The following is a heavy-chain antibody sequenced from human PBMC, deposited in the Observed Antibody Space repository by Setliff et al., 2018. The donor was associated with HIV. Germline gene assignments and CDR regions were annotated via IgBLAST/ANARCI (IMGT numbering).Heavy chain of an antibody. CDR1: GGSISSDDYY. J-gene: IGHJ6*03. CDR3: ARGGYDYVWGSYRYPYYYYYMDV. CDR2: IYYSGST. Sequence: SETLSLTCTVSGGSISSDDYYWNWIRQPPGKGLEWIGYIYYSGSTNYNPSLKSRVTISVDTSKNQFSLKLSSVTAADTAVYYCARGGYDYVWGSYRYPYYYYYMDVWGKGTTVTVSS. D-gene: IGHD3-16*02. V-gene: IGHV4-61*08.